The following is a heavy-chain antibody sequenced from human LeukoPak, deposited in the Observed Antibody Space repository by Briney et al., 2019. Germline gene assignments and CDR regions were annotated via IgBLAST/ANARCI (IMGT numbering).Heavy chain of an antibody. D-gene: IGHD2-8*01. Sequence: GGSLRLSCAASGFTFSSYAMSWVRQAPGKGLEWVSAISGSASSTYHADSVKGRFTISRDNSKNTLYLQMNSLRAEDTAVYYCARATPGVALDYWGQGTLVTVSS. J-gene: IGHJ4*02. CDR1: GFTFSSYA. CDR2: ISGSASST. V-gene: IGHV3-23*01. CDR3: ARATPGVALDY.